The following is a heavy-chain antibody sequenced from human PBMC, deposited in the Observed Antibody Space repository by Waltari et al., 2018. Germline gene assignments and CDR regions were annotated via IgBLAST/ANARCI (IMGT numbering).Heavy chain of an antibody. CDR2: IYHGGST. J-gene: IGHJ6*02. CDR3: GNVDYYYPMDV. Sequence: QVQLQESGPGRVKPSGTLSPPCAVPGGSIISDTGWSWVRQPPGKGREWIGEIYHGGSTYYNPSLKGRVTMSVDKSKNQLSLNLSSVTAADTAVYFCGNVDYYYPMDVWGQGTAVTVSS. D-gene: IGHD2-8*01. V-gene: IGHV4-4*02. CDR1: GGSIISDTG.